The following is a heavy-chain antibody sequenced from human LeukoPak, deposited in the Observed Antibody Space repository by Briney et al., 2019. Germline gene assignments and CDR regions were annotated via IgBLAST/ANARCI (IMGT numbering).Heavy chain of an antibody. CDR3: ARGSHRHSYGDY. D-gene: IGHD5-18*01. Sequence: PSETLSLTCTVSGGSISSGSYYWSWIRQPAGKGLEWIGRIYTSGSTNYNPSLKRRVTISVDTSKNQFSLKLSSVTAADTAVYYCARGSHRHSYGDYWGQGTLVTVSS. J-gene: IGHJ4*02. CDR2: IYTSGST. CDR1: GGSISSGSYY. V-gene: IGHV4-61*02.